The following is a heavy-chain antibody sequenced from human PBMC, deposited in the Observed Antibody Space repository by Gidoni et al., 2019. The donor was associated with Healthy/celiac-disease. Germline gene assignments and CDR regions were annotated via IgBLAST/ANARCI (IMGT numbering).Heavy chain of an antibody. CDR1: GSCSTSHW. CDR2: IDPSDSYT. D-gene: IGHD3-16*01. V-gene: IGHV5-10-1*01. J-gene: IGHJ3*02. CDR3: AGHALVYADPQGGDAFDI. Sequence: EVQLAQSGAEATKPGESRRISGKGYGSCSTSHWFSWVRQMPGKGLEWTGGIDPSDSYTNYSPTFQGHVTISADKSISTAYLQWSSLKASDTAMYYCAGHALVYADPQGGDAFDIWGQGTMVTVSS.